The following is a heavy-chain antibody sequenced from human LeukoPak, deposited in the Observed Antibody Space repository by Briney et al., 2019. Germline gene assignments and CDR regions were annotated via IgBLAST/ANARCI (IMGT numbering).Heavy chain of an antibody. CDR1: GFTFRDYS. V-gene: IGHV3-23*01. Sequence: PGASLRLSCVASGFTFRDYSMAWVRQLPGGGLEWVSAIARDDFTVYPDPLKGRFTISRDNSRNTLYLQMNTLRAEDTAVYYCVKERDRGTDVADDFDFWGQGTLVTVPS. CDR3: VKERDRGTDVADDFDF. J-gene: IGHJ4*02. CDR2: IARDDFT. D-gene: IGHD6-19*01.